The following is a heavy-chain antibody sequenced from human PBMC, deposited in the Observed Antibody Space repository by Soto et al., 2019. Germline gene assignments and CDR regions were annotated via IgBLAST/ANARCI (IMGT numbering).Heavy chain of an antibody. Sequence: QVQLQESGPGLVKPSQTLSLTCTVSGGSISSGGYYWSWIRQHPGKGLEWIGYIYYSGSTYYNPSLKSRVTISVDTSKNPVSLKLSSVTAADTAVYYCARSDCSGGSCYSFYYYGMDVWGQGTTVTVSS. CDR1: GGSISSGGYY. V-gene: IGHV4-31*03. J-gene: IGHJ6*02. CDR3: ARSDCSGGSCYSFYYYGMDV. CDR2: IYYSGST. D-gene: IGHD2-15*01.